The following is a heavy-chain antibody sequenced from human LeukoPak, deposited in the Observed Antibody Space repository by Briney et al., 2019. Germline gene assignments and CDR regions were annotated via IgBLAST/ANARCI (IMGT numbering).Heavy chain of an antibody. V-gene: IGHV3-33*01. CDR1: GFTFSSCG. CDR3: ARSPTYYYGMDV. CDR2: IWYDGSNK. J-gene: IGHJ6*02. Sequence: PGGSLRLSCAASGFTFSSCGMHWVRQAPGKGLEWVAVIWYDGSNKYYADSVKGRFTISRDNSKNTLYLQMNSLRAEDTAVYYCARSPTYYYGMDVWGQGTTVTVSS.